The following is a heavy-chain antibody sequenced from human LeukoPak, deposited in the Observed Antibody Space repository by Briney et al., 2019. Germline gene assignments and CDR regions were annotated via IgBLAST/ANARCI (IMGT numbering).Heavy chain of an antibody. V-gene: IGHV3-48*01. CDR2: ISSSSSTI. D-gene: IGHD3-16*02. J-gene: IGHJ4*02. Sequence: EAGGSLRLSCAASGFTFSDYSVNWVRQAPGKGLEWISYISSSSSTINYADSMKGRFTISRDNAKNSLYLQMNSLRVEDTAVYYCARGSYLDYWGQGTLVTVSS. CDR3: ARGSYLDY. CDR1: GFTFSDYS.